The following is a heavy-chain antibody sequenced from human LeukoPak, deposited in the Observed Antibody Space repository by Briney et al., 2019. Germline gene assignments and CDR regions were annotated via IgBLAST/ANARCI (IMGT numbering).Heavy chain of an antibody. CDR2: ISSSSSTI. D-gene: IGHD4-11*01. V-gene: IGHV3-48*01. Sequence: GGSLRLSCAASGFTFSSYSMNWVRQAPGKGLEWVSYISSSSSTIYYADSVKGRFAISRDNAKNSLYLQMNSLRAEDTAVYYCARILPRQYRPPYYYYMDVWGKGTTVTVSS. J-gene: IGHJ6*03. CDR3: ARILPRQYRPPYYYYMDV. CDR1: GFTFSSYS.